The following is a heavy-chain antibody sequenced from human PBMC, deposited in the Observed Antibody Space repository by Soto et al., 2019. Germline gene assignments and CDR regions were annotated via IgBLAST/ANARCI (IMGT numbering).Heavy chain of an antibody. J-gene: IGHJ3*02. V-gene: IGHV4-4*02. D-gene: IGHD4-17*01. CDR3: ARAWTVSTRTRDACDI. CDR2: IYHSGST. Sequence: QVQLQESGPGLVKPSGTLSLTCAVSGGSISSSNWWSWVRQPPGKGLEWIGEIYHSGSTNYNPSLTVPATMDVDQSKTQCSRKLRSVTAAAMAVYYCARAWTVSTRTRDACDIGGQGSMVTVSS. CDR1: GGSISSSNW.